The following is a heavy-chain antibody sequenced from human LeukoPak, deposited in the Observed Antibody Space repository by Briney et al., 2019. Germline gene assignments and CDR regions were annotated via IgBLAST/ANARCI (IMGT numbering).Heavy chain of an antibody. CDR3: ARAPSPAAMDPGYFDY. D-gene: IGHD2-2*01. CDR1: GFTFSSYA. Sequence: GGSLRLSCAASGFTFSSYAMSWVRQAPGKGLEWVSAISGSGGGTYYADSVKGRFTISRDNSKNTLYLQMNSLRAEDTAVYYCARAPSPAAMDPGYFDYWGQGTLVTVSS. J-gene: IGHJ4*02. V-gene: IGHV3-23*01. CDR2: ISGSGGGT.